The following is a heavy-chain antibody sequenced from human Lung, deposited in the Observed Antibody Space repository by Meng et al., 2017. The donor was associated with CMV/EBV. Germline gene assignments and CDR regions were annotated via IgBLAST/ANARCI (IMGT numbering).Heavy chain of an antibody. V-gene: IGHV3-21*01. CDR1: GFSFSSYS. CDR3: ARDEPPIGSGGPTRYFQH. Sequence: GGSLRLSCAASGFSFSSYSLNWVRQAPGKGLEWVSSISSTSNYIYYADSVEGRFSISRDNAKNSVHLQMNSLRADDSAVYYCARDEPPIGSGGPTRYFQHWGQGTLVXVSS. CDR2: ISSTSNYI. J-gene: IGHJ1*01. D-gene: IGHD6-13*01.